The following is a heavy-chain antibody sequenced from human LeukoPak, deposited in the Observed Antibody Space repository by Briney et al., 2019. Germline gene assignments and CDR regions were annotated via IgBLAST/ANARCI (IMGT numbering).Heavy chain of an antibody. D-gene: IGHD6-13*01. Sequence: SETLSLTCAVYGGSFSGYYWSWIRQPPGKGLEWIGEINHSGSTNYNPSLKSRVTISVDTSKNQFSLKLSSVTAADTAVYYCARRGSSSSWYRRPLNWFDPWGQGTLVTVSS. CDR3: ARRGSSSSWYRRPLNWFDP. V-gene: IGHV4-34*01. CDR2: INHSGST. CDR1: GGSFSGYY. J-gene: IGHJ5*02.